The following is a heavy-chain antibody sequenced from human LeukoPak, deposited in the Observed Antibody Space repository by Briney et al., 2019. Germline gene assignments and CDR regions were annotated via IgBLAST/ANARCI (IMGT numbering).Heavy chain of an antibody. CDR2: ISGSGGST. CDR1: GFTFRSYA. V-gene: IGHV3-23*01. Sequence: GGSLRLSCAASGFTFRSYAMSWVRQAPGKGLEWVSAISGSGGSTYYTDSVKGRFSISRDNSKNTLYLQMNSLRAEDTAVYYCAEDIGRDDYWGQGTLVTVSS. CDR3: AEDIGRDDY. J-gene: IGHJ4*02. D-gene: IGHD2-15*01.